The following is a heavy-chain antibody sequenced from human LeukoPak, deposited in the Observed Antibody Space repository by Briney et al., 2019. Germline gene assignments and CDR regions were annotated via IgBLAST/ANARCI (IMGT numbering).Heavy chain of an antibody. J-gene: IGHJ4*02. D-gene: IGHD3-22*01. CDR1: GYTFTSNY. CDR3: ARGLRSSGSSGYTY. Sequence: ASVKVSCKASGYTFTSNYIHWVRQAPGQGLEWMGMIYPRDGSTSYAQKFQGRVTMTRDTSTSTVYMELSRLTSEDTAVYYCARGLRSSGSSGYTYWGQGTLVTVSS. V-gene: IGHV1-46*01. CDR2: IYPRDGST.